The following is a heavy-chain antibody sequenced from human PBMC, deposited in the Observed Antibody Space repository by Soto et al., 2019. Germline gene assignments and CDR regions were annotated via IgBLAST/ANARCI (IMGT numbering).Heavy chain of an antibody. CDR2: ISWNSGSI. CDR3: AKGSGYDVRRDAFDI. J-gene: IGHJ3*02. V-gene: IGHV3-9*01. Sequence: EVQLVESGGGLVQPGRSLRLSCAASGFTFDDYAMHWVRQAPGKGLEWVSGISWNSGSIGYADSVKGRFTISRDNAKNSLYLQMNSLRAEDTALYYCAKGSGYDVRRDAFDIWGQGTMFTVSS. D-gene: IGHD5-12*01. CDR1: GFTFDDYA.